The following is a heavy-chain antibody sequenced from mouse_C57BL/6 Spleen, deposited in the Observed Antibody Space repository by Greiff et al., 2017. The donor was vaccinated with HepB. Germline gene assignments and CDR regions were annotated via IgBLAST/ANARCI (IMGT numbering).Heavy chain of an antibody. J-gene: IGHJ2*01. CDR1: GYTFTSYW. Sequence: VQLQQPGAELVKPGASVKMSCKASGYTFTSYWITWVKQRPGQGLEWIGDIYPGSGSTNYNEKFKSKATLTVDTSSSTAYMQISSLTSEDSAVYYCAGYGSSFYSFDYWGQGTTLTVSS. CDR2: IYPGSGST. D-gene: IGHD1-1*01. V-gene: IGHV1-55*01. CDR3: AGYGSSFYSFDY.